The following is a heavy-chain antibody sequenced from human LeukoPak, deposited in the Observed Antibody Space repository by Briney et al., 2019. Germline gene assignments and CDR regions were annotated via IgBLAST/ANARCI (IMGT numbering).Heavy chain of an antibody. V-gene: IGHV1-8*01. CDR3: ARDLSGSFDY. CDR1: GYPFSNYD. D-gene: IGHD1-26*01. Sequence: ASVKVSCKTSGYPFSNYDINWVRQATGQGLEWMGWINPHSGKTGYAQKFQGRVTMTTDTSASTAYMELSSLRSEDTAVYYCARDLSGSFDYWGQGTLVTVSS. CDR2: INPHSGKT. J-gene: IGHJ4*02.